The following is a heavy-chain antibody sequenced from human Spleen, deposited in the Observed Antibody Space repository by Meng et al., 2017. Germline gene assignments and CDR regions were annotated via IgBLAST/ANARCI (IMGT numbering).Heavy chain of an antibody. Sequence: ASVKVSCKASGYTFTAYYMHWVRQAPGQGLEWMGRINPKSGDTHYAQKFQARVTMTGDTSISTAYMELSGLRSDDTAVYYCARDPYCGGDCYSDYWGQGTLVTVSS. D-gene: IGHD2-21*02. CDR2: INPKSGDT. V-gene: IGHV1-2*06. CDR3: ARDPYCGGDCYSDY. CDR1: GYTFTAYY. J-gene: IGHJ4*02.